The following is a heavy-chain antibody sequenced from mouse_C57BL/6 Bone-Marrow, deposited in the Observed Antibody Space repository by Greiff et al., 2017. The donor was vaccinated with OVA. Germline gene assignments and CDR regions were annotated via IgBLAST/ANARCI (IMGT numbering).Heavy chain of an antibody. CDR2: IYPGDGDT. Sequence: QVQLQQSGPELVKPGASVKISCKASGYAFSSSWMNWVKQRPGKGLEWIGRIYPGDGDTNYNGKFKGKATLTAAKSSSTAYMQLSSLTSEDSAVYFCASLIRLWVRYAMDYWGQGTSVTVSS. CDR3: ASLIRLWVRYAMDY. V-gene: IGHV1-82*01. J-gene: IGHJ4*01. D-gene: IGHD2-4*01. CDR1: GYAFSSSW.